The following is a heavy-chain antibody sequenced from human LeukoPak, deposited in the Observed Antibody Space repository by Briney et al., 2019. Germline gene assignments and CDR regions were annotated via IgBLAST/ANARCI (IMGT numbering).Heavy chain of an antibody. V-gene: IGHV3-23*01. CDR1: GFTFSSYA. CDR3: AKPLGRVDTAEDY. D-gene: IGHD5-18*01. CDR2: ISGSGGST. J-gene: IGHJ4*02. Sequence: PGGSLRLSCAASGFTFSSYAMSWVRQAPGKGLEWVSAISGSGGSTYYADSVKGRFTISRDSSKNTLYLQMNSLRAEDTAVYYCAKPLGRVDTAEDYWGQGTLVTVSS.